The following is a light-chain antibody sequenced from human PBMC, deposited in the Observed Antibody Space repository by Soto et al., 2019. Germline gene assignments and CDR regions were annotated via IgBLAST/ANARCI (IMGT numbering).Light chain of an antibody. Sequence: LTQSPGTLSLYQGERATLSCRASERIYSAYLGWYQQKPGQAPRLLIYDASSRATGIPDRFSGGGSGTDFTLTISRLEPEDFAVYYCQQFSSYPLTFGGGTKVDIK. CDR3: QQFSSYPLT. J-gene: IGKJ4*01. CDR1: ERIYSAY. CDR2: DAS. V-gene: IGKV3-20*01.